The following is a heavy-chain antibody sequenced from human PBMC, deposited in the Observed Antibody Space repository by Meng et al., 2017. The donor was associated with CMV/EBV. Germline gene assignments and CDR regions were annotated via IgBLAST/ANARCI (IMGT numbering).Heavy chain of an antibody. CDR3: AKSSEQNWNYGGWYFDL. J-gene: IGHJ2*01. V-gene: IGHV4-4*07. CDR1: GGSISSYY. D-gene: IGHD1-7*01. CDR2: IYTSGST. Sequence: QVQRKGSGPGLVKPSETLSLTCTVSGGSISSYYWSWIRQPAGKGLEWIGRIYTSGSTNYNPSLKSRVTMSVDTSKNQFSLKLSSVTAADTAVYYCAKSSEQNWNYGGWYFDLWGRGTLVTVSS.